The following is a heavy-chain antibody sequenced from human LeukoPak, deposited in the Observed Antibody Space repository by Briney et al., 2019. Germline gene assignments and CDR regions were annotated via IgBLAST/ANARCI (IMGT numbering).Heavy chain of an antibody. V-gene: IGHV1-18*01. J-gene: IGHJ5*02. CDR2: ISAYNGNT. CDR1: GYTFTSYG. Sequence: ASVKVSCKASGYTFTSYGISWVRQAPGQGLEWMGWISAYNGNTNYAQRLQGRVTMTTDTSTSTAYMELRSLRSEDTAVYYCAREGAYDYSNYGWFDPWGQGTLVAVSS. CDR3: AREGAYDYSNYGWFDP. D-gene: IGHD4-11*01.